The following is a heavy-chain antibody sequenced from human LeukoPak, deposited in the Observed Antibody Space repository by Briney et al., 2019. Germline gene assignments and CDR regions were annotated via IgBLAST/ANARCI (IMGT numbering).Heavy chain of an antibody. CDR2: ISGSGDNT. J-gene: IGHJ5*02. D-gene: IGHD6-19*01. CDR3: ARDPSSGWYLKGWFDP. Sequence: QTGGSLRLSCAASGFTFSNYAMSWVRQAPGKGLEWVSAISGSGDNTYFADSVKGRFTISRDNSKNTLYLQMNSLRAEDTAVYYCARDPSSGWYLKGWFDPWGQGTLVTVSS. CDR1: GFTFSNYA. V-gene: IGHV3-23*01.